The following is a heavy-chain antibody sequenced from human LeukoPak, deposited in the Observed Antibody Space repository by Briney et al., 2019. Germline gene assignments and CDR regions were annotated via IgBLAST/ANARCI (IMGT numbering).Heavy chain of an antibody. Sequence: PGGSLRLSCAASGFTVSSNYMSWVRQAPGKGLEWVSVIYSGGSTYYADSVKGRFTISRDNSKNTLYLQMNSMRAEDTAVYYCARTREEYGNSYYTQRDYWGQGTLVTVTS. V-gene: IGHV3-53*01. CDR3: ARTREEYGNSYYTQRDY. CDR1: GFTVSSNY. D-gene: IGHD5-18*01. CDR2: IYSGGST. J-gene: IGHJ4*02.